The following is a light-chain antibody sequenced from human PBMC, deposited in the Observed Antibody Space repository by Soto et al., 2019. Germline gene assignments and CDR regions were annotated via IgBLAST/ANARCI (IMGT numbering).Light chain of an antibody. CDR3: QQYDSSLP. J-gene: IGKJ4*01. Sequence: EIVLTQSPGTLSLSPGERATLSCRASQSVGSIFLAWYQQKPGQAPRLLIYGASSRAAGIPDRFSGSGSGTDFTLTISRLEPEDFAVYYCQQYDSSLPFGGGTKVDI. V-gene: IGKV3-20*01. CDR2: GAS. CDR1: QSVGSIF.